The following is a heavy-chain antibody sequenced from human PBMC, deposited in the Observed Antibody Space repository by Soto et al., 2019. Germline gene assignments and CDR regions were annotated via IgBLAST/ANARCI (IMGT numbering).Heavy chain of an antibody. CDR1: GYTLTSYY. J-gene: IGHJ4*02. V-gene: IGHV1-46*01. CDR3: GLRSYHEATDY. Sequence: ASVKVSCKASGYTLTSYYMHWVRQAPGQGLEWMGIINPSGGSTSYAQKFQGRVTMTRDTSTSTVYMELSSLRSEDTAVYYCGLRSYHEATDYWGQGTMVTVSS. D-gene: IGHD1-26*01. CDR2: INPSGGST.